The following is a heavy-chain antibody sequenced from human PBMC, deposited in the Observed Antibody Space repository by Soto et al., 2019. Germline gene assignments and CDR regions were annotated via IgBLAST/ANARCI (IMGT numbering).Heavy chain of an antibody. CDR3: ARAQYYYDSSGYYNY. CDR1: GYTFTGYY. J-gene: IGHJ4*02. CDR2: INPNSGGT. D-gene: IGHD3-22*01. Sequence: ASVKVSCKASGYTFTGYYMHWVRQAPGQGLEWMGWINPNSGGTNYAQKFQGRVTMTRDTSISTAYMELSRLRSDDTAVYYCARAQYYYDSSGYYNYWGQGTLVTAPQ. V-gene: IGHV1-2*02.